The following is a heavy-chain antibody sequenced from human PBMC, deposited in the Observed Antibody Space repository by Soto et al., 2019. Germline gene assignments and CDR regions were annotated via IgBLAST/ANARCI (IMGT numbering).Heavy chain of an antibody. CDR1: GGTFVSYT. V-gene: IGHV1-69*02. CDR3: ARGNTDLQP. Sequence: GASVTVSCQASGGTFVSYTISLVRQAPGQGLEWMGRIIPILGIANYAQKFQGRVTITADKSTSTAYMELSSLRSEDTAVYYCARGNTDLQPWGQGTLVTVSS. D-gene: IGHD4-4*01. J-gene: IGHJ5*02. CDR2: IIPILGIA.